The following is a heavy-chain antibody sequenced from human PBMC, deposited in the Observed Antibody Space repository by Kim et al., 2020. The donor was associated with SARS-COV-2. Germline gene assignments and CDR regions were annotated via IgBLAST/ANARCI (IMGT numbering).Heavy chain of an antibody. Sequence: SETLSLTCSVSGGSVSSGSYYWNWIRQPPGKGLEWIRFMSSSGITNYNPSLKSRVTISIDTHRNQFSLKLSSVSAADTAVYYCAKASGWLSDLWGRGSLV. D-gene: IGHD5-12*01. CDR3: AKASGWLSDL. CDR2: MSSSGIT. CDR1: GGSVSSGSYY. V-gene: IGHV4-61*01. J-gene: IGHJ2*01.